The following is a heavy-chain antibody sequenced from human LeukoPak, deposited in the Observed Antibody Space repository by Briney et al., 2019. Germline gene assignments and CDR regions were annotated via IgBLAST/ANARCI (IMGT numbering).Heavy chain of an antibody. CDR1: GGSMSSYY. D-gene: IGHD6-19*01. V-gene: IGHV4-59*01. CDR2: IYYSGST. Sequence: PSETLSLTCTVSGGSMSSYYWSWIRQPPGKGLEWIGYIYYSGSTNYNPSLKSRVTISVDTSKNQFSLKLSSVTAADTAVYYCARAGYSSGYFDYWGEGTLVTVSS. J-gene: IGHJ4*02. CDR3: ARAGYSSGYFDY.